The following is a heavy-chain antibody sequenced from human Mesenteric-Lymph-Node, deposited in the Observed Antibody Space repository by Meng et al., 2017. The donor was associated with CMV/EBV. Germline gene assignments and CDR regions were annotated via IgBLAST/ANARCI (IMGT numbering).Heavy chain of an antibody. D-gene: IGHD7-27*01. Sequence: SVKVSCKASGGTFSSYAISWVRQAPGQGLEWMGGIIPIFGTANYAQKFQGRVTITTDESTSTAYMELSSLRSEDTAVYYCATSRISGEGYFDYWGQGTLVTVSS. CDR3: ATSRISGEGYFDY. V-gene: IGHV1-69*05. CDR1: GGTFSSYA. J-gene: IGHJ4*02. CDR2: IIPIFGTA.